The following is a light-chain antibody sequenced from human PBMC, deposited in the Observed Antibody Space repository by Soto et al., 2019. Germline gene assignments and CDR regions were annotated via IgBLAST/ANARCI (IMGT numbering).Light chain of an antibody. J-gene: IGKJ1*01. Sequence: EIVMTQSPATLSVSPGERATLSCRASQIVSSNLAWYQQKPGQAPRLLIYGASTRATGIPDRFSGSGSGTDFTLAISRLEPEDFAVYYCHQYGYSSWTFGQGTKVEIK. V-gene: IGKV3D-15*01. CDR3: HQYGYSSWT. CDR2: GAS. CDR1: QIVSSN.